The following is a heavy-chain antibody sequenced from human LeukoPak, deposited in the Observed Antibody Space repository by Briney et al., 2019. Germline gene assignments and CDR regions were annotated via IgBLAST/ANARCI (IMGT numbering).Heavy chain of an antibody. CDR2: ISGSGGST. Sequence: GGSLRLSCAASGFTFSSYAMSWVRQAPGKGLEWVSAISGSGGSTYYADSVKGRFTISRDNAKNSMYLQMNSLRAEDTAVYFCARWEIRGTAHQLDYWGQGTLVTVSS. D-gene: IGHD1-7*01. CDR1: GFTFSSYA. CDR3: ARWEIRGTAHQLDY. J-gene: IGHJ4*02. V-gene: IGHV3-23*01.